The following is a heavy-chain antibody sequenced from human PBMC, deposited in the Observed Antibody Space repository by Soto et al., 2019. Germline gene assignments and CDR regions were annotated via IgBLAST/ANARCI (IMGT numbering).Heavy chain of an antibody. CDR2: IYYSGST. D-gene: IGHD1-26*01. CDR1: GGSISSGDYY. Sequence: SETLSLTCTVSGGSISSGDYYWSWNRQPPGKGLEWIGYIYYSGSTYYNPSLKSRVTISVDTSKNQFSLKLSSVTAADTAVYYCSLVGANGNWFDPWGQGTLVTVSS. CDR3: SLVGANGNWFDP. J-gene: IGHJ5*02. V-gene: IGHV4-30-4*01.